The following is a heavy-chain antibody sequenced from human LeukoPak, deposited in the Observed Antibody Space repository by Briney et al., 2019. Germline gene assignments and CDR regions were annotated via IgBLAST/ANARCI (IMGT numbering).Heavy chain of an antibody. CDR2: INPNSGGT. CDR3: AREYKESYYYYYMDA. V-gene: IGHV1-2*02. J-gene: IGHJ6*03. D-gene: IGHD1-14*01. CDR1: GYTFTGYY. Sequence: ASVKVSCKASGYTFTGYYMHWVRQAPGQGLEWMGWINPNSGGTQYAQKFQGRVTMTRDTSISTAYMELSRLRSDDTAVYYCAREYKESYYYYYMDAWGKGTTVTVSS.